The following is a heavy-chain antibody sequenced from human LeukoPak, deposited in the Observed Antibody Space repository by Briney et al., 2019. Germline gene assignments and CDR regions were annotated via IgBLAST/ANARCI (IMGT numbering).Heavy chain of an antibody. CDR3: ARGEVRQDYYYYYMDV. CDR1: GGTFSSYA. Sequence: SVKVSCKASGGTFSSYAISWVRQAPGQGLELRGGIIPIFGTANYAQKFQGRVTITADESTSTAYMELSSLRSEDTAVYYCARGEVRQDYYYYYMDVWGKGTTVTVSS. D-gene: IGHD1-26*01. V-gene: IGHV1-69*01. CDR2: IIPIFGTA. J-gene: IGHJ6*03.